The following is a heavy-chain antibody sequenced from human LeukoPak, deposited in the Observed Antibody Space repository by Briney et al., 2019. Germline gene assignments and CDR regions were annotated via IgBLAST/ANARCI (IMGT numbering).Heavy chain of an antibody. CDR1: GYSFTSYW. D-gene: IGHD2-2*01. CDR2: IDPSDSYT. Sequence: LGESLKISCKGSGYSFTSYWICWVRQMPGKGLEWMGRIDPSDSYTNYSPSFQGHVTISADKSISTAYLQWSSLKASDTAMYYCARHGGYCSSTSCYGIGWFDPWGRGTLVTVSS. CDR3: ARHGGYCSSTSCYGIGWFDP. V-gene: IGHV5-10-1*01. J-gene: IGHJ5*02.